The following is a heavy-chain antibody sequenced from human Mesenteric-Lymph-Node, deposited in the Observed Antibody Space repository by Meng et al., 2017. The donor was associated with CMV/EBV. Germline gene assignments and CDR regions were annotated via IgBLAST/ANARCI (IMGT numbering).Heavy chain of an antibody. D-gene: IGHD2-2*01. CDR2: IWYDGNNK. V-gene: IGHV3-33*06. CDR3: AKSSHIVVVPAAHMDV. CDR1: GFTFSTYD. J-gene: IGHJ6*02. Sequence: GESLKISCAASGFTFSTYDMNWVRQAPGKGLEWVAVIWYDGNNKYYEDSVKVRFTISRDNSKNTVYLQMNSLRAEDTAVYYCAKSSHIVVVPAAHMDVWGQGTTVTVSS.